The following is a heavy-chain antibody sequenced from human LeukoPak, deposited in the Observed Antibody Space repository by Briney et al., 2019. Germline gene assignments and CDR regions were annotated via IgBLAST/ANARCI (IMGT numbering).Heavy chain of an antibody. CDR3: AREEVVDGYKFLDY. Sequence: SETLSLTCTVSGGSISSYYWSWIRQPPGKGLEWIGYIYYSGSTNYNPCLKGRVTISVDTSKNQFSLKLSSVTAADTAVYYCAREEVVDGYKFLDYWGQGTLVTVSS. CDR1: GGSISSYY. CDR2: IYYSGST. V-gene: IGHV4-59*01. D-gene: IGHD5-24*01. J-gene: IGHJ4*02.